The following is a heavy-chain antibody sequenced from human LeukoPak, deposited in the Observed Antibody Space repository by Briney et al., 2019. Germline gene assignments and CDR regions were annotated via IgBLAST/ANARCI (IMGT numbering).Heavy chain of an antibody. V-gene: IGHV3-74*01. CDR3: ATLPPAMGTNYYYYYYMDV. CDR1: GFTFSSYA. J-gene: IGHJ6*03. Sequence: GGSLRLSCAASGFTFSSYAMSWVRQAPGKGLVWVSRINSDGSSTSYADSVKGRFTISRDNAKNTLYLQMNSLRAEDTAVYYCATLPPAMGTNYYYYYYMDVWGKGTTVTVSS. CDR2: INSDGSST. D-gene: IGHD5-18*01.